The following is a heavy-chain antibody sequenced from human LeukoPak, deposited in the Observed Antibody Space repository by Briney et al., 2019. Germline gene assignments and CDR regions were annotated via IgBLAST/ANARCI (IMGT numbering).Heavy chain of an antibody. Sequence: SETLSLTCTVSGGSISSYYWSWIRQPPGKGLEWIGYVYYSGSTNYNPSLKSRVTISVDTSKNKFSLKLSSVTAADTAVYYCARVDGFWYYFDYWGQGTLVTVSS. J-gene: IGHJ4*02. CDR3: ARVDGFWYYFDY. D-gene: IGHD3-3*01. V-gene: IGHV4-59*01. CDR2: VYYSGST. CDR1: GGSISSYY.